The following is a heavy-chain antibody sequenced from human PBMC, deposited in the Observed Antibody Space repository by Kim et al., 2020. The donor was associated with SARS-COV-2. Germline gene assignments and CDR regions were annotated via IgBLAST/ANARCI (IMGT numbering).Heavy chain of an antibody. V-gene: IGHV3-43*01. D-gene: IGHD2-15*01. CDR1: GFTFDDYT. Sequence: GGSLRLSCAASGFTFDDYTMHWVRQAPGKGLEWVSLISWDGGSTYYADSVKGRFTISRDNSKNSLYLQMNSLRTEDTALYYCAKDKVVWGVEYFQHWGQGTLVTVSS. CDR3: AKDKVVWGVEYFQH. J-gene: IGHJ1*01. CDR2: ISWDGGST.